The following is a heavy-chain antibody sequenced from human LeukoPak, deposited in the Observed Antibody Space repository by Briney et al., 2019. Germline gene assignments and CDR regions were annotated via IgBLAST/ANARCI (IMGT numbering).Heavy chain of an antibody. J-gene: IGHJ6*02. Sequence: GGSLRLSCAASGFTLSSYAMSWVRQAPGKGLEWVSGISGSGGSTYYADSVKGRFTISRDNSKNTLYLQMNSLRAEDTAVYYCAKDKTGYYDSSGYSDMDVWGQGTTVTVSS. V-gene: IGHV3-23*01. CDR2: ISGSGGST. CDR3: AKDKTGYYDSSGYSDMDV. D-gene: IGHD3-22*01. CDR1: GFTLSSYA.